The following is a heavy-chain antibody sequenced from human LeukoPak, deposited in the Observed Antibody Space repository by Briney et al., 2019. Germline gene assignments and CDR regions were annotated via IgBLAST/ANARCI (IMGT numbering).Heavy chain of an antibody. J-gene: IGHJ6*03. D-gene: IGHD4-23*01. Sequence: SETLSLTCTVSGGSISSYYWSWIRQPPGKGLEWIGYIYYSGSTNYNPSLKSRVSISVDTSKNQFSLKLNSVTAADTAVYYCARAPPRWRSHGSYIYYYMDFWGKGTTVTVSS. CDR1: GGSISSYY. V-gene: IGHV4-59*01. CDR2: IYYSGST. CDR3: ARAPPRWRSHGSYIYYYMDF.